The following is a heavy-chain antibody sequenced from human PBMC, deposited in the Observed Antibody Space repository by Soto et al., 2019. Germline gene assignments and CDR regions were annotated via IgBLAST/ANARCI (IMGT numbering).Heavy chain of an antibody. J-gene: IGHJ4*02. CDR2: ISYDGSNK. CDR1: GFTFSSYA. CDR3: ARGMTSNLYYFDY. Sequence: PGGSLRLSCAASGFTFSSYAMHWVRQAPGKGLEWVAVISYDGSNKYYADSVKGRFTISRDNSKNTLYLQMNSLRAEDTAVYYCARGMTSNLYYFDYWGQGTLVTAPQ. V-gene: IGHV3-30-3*01. D-gene: IGHD4-4*01.